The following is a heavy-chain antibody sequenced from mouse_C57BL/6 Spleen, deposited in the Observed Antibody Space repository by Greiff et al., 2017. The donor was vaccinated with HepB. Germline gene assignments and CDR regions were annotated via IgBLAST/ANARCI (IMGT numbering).Heavy chain of an antibody. Sequence: VQLQQSGAELVMPGASVKLSCKASGYTFTSYWMHWVKQRPGQGLEWIGEIDPSDSNTNYNQKFKGKSTLTVDKSSSTAYMQLSSLTSEDSAVYYCARRDYSGGGHWYFDVWGTGTTVTVSS. CDR1: GYTFTSYW. D-gene: IGHD1-1*02. CDR3: ARRDYSGGGHWYFDV. CDR2: IDPSDSNT. V-gene: IGHV1-69*01. J-gene: IGHJ1*03.